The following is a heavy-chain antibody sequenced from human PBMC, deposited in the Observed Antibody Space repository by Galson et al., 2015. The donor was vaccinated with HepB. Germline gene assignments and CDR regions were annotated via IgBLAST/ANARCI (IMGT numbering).Heavy chain of an antibody. CDR3: AKDAGSYYKGTYYYYGMDV. CDR1: GFTFSSYG. D-gene: IGHD3-10*01. J-gene: IGHJ6*02. CDR2: IRYDGSNK. V-gene: IGHV3-30*02. Sequence: SLRLSCAASGFTFSSYGMHWVRQAPGKGLEWVAFIRYDGSNKYYADSVKGRFTISRDNSKNTLYLQMNSLRAEDTAVYYCAKDAGSYYKGTYYYYGMDVWGQGTTVTVSS.